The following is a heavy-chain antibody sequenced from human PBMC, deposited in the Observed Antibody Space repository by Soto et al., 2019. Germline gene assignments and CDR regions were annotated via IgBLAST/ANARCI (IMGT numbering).Heavy chain of an antibody. CDR1: GGSISSYY. CDR2: IYYSGST. CDR3: TRGYQGSGYIAFDI. J-gene: IGHJ3*02. V-gene: IGHV4-59*01. D-gene: IGHD3-22*01. Sequence: SETLSLTCTVSGGSISSYYWSWIRQPPGKGLEYIGYIYYSGSTNSNPSLKSRVTISVDTSKNQFSLKLSSVTAADTAVYYCTRGYQGSGYIAFDIWGQGTMVTVSS.